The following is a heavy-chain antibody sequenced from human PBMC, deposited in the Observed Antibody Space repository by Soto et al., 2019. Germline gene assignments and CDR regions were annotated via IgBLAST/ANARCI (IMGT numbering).Heavy chain of an antibody. J-gene: IGHJ6*02. CDR1: GFTFSSYA. CDR2: ISYDGSNK. D-gene: IGHD5-12*01. CDR3: ARERERLHSGYDWGYYYYGMDV. V-gene: IGHV3-30-3*01. Sequence: GGSLRLSCAASGFTFSSYAMHWVRQAPGKGLEWVAVISYDGSNKYYADSVKGRFTISRDNSKNTLYLQMNSLRAEDTAVYYCARERERLHSGYDWGYYYYGMDVWGQGTTVTVSS.